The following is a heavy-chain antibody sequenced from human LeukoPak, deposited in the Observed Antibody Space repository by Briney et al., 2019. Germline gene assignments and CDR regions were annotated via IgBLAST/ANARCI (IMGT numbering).Heavy chain of an antibody. D-gene: IGHD3-10*01. CDR2: ISSSSSYI. J-gene: IGHJ5*02. CDR1: GFTFSSYE. CDR3: ARVSMVRRYNWFDP. V-gene: IGHV3-21*01. Sequence: GGSLRLSCAASGFTFSSYEMNWVRQAPGKGLEWVSSISSSSSYIYYADSVKGRFTISRDNAKNSLYLQMNSLRAEDTAVYYCARVSMVRRYNWFDPWGQGTLVTVSS.